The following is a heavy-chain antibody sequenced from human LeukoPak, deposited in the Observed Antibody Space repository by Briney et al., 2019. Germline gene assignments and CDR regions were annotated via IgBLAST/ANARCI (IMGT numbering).Heavy chain of an antibody. Sequence: GESLKISCKGSGYSFTSYWIGWVRQMPGKGLEWMGIIYPGGSDTRYSPSFQGQVTISADKSISTAYLQWSSLKASDTAMYYCARRTGYYDSSGYYGIIDYWGQGTLVTVSS. V-gene: IGHV5-51*01. CDR3: ARRTGYYDSSGYYGIIDY. CDR2: IYPGGSDT. CDR1: GYSFTSYW. J-gene: IGHJ4*02. D-gene: IGHD3-22*01.